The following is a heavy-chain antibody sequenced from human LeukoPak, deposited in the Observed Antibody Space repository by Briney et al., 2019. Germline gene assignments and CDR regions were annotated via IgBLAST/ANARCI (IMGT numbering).Heavy chain of an antibody. J-gene: IGHJ4*02. V-gene: IGHV3-23*01. D-gene: IGHD3-22*01. Sequence: GGSLRLSCAASGFTFSSYAMSWVRQAPGKGLEWVSAISGSGGSTYYADSVKGRFTISRDNSKNTLYLQMNSLRAEDTAVYYCAKDLKPYYYDSSGLVDYWGQGTLVTVSS. CDR2: ISGSGGST. CDR3: AKDLKPYYYDSSGLVDY. CDR1: GFTFSSYA.